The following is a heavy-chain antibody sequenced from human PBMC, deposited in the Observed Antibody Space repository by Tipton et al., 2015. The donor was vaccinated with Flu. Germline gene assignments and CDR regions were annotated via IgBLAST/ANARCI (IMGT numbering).Heavy chain of an antibody. J-gene: IGHJ6*02. D-gene: IGHD1-14*01. CDR1: GFTFDSYA. CDR3: AKNNGPRSYKYGMDV. CDR2: ISWNSDI. Sequence: SLRLSCAASGFTFDSYAMHWVRQAPGKGREWVSGISWNSDIDYADSVKGRVTISRDNARNSLYLQMNSLRVEDTAFYYCAKNNGPRSYKYGMDVWGQGTTVTVSS. V-gene: IGHV3-9*01.